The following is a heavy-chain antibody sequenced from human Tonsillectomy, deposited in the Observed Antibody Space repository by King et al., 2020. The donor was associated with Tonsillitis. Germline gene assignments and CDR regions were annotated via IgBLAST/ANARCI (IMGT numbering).Heavy chain of an antibody. J-gene: IGHJ3*02. CDR2: IYSSGST. V-gene: IGHV4-4*07. D-gene: IGHD5-12*01. CDR1: GGSTTNYY. Sequence: VQLQESGPGLVKPTETLSLTCTVSGGSTTNYYWSWIRQPAGKGLEWIGRIYSSGSTSYNPSLKSRGTMSVDTSNNRFSLDLTSVTAADTAVYYCARGLRSQGGFDFDAFDIWGQGTMVSVSS. CDR3: ARGLRSQGGFDFDAFDI.